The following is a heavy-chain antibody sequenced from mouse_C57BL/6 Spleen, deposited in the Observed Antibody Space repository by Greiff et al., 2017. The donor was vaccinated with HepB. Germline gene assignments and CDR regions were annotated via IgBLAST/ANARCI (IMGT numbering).Heavy chain of an antibody. CDR3: ARDYCNYHYAMDY. Sequence: VQLQQSGPELVKPGASVKISCKASGYAFSSSWMNWVKQRPGKGLEWIGRIYPGDGDTNYNGKFKGKATLTADKSSSTAYMQLSSLTSEDSAVYFCARDYCNYHYAMDYWGQGTSVTVSS. CDR1: GYAFSSSW. CDR2: IYPGDGDT. D-gene: IGHD2-1*01. V-gene: IGHV1-82*01. J-gene: IGHJ4*01.